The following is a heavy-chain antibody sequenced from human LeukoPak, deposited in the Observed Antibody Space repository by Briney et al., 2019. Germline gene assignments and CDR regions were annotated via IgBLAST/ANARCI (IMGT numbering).Heavy chain of an antibody. Sequence: LSLTCAVYGGSFSGYYWSWIRQAPGKGLEWVSYISSSGSTIYYADSVKGRFTISRDDAKNSLYLQMNSLRAEDTAVYYCARVWGDTAGGAFDYWGQGTLVTVSS. CDR1: GGSFSGYY. J-gene: IGHJ4*02. CDR2: ISSSGSTI. CDR3: ARVWGDTAGGAFDY. V-gene: IGHV3-11*01. D-gene: IGHD5-18*01.